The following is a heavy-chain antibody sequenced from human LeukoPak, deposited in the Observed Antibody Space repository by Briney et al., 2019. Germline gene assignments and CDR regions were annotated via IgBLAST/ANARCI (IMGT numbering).Heavy chain of an antibody. CDR3: TRLPLDYSLDH. V-gene: IGHV4-39*01. Sequence: SETLSLTCTVSGDSISTPSYWWGWMRQSPGKGLEWIGSIAYIGFTSYNPSLRSRVTISVDTSKNQFSLQLTSVTAADTAVYYCTRLPLDYSLDHWGQGTLVSVSS. J-gene: IGHJ4*02. CDR2: IAYIGFT. CDR1: GDSISTPSYW. D-gene: IGHD4-11*01.